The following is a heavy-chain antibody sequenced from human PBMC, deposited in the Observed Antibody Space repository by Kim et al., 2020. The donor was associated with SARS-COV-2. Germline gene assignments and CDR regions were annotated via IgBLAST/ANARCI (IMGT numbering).Heavy chain of an antibody. CDR2: IFPSDSDT. D-gene: IGHD1-26*01. Sequence: GESLKISCQGSGYSFSSYWIGWVRQMSGKGLEWMGIIFPSDSDTKYSPSFQGQVTLSADKSISAAFLQLNNLKTSDTAIYYCARLHRDWDLQQGAGWFDAWGQGTLVTVSS. CDR1: GYSFSSYW. V-gene: IGHV5-51*01. CDR3: ARLHRDWDLQQGAGWFDA. J-gene: IGHJ5*02.